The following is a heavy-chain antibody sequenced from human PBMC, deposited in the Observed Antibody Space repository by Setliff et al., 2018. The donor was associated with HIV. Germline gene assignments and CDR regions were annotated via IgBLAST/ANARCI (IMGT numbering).Heavy chain of an antibody. V-gene: IGHV3-33*01. CDR3: ARSATNYNYYYYGMDV. J-gene: IGHJ6*02. CDR1: GFSFSTYG. CDR2: IWYDESLN. D-gene: IGHD4-4*01. Sequence: GGSLRLSCAASGFSFSTYGMHWCRQAPGKGLEWVALIWYDESLNYYADSVKGRFTISRDNSKKTLFLQMNSLGAEDTGVYYCARSATNYNYYYYGMDVWGQGTTVTVSS.